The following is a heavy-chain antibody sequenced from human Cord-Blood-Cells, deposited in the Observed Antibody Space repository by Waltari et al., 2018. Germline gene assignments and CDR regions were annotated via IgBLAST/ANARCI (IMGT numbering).Heavy chain of an antibody. V-gene: IGHV4-39*01. CDR3: ARRADDAFDI. D-gene: IGHD1-26*01. J-gene: IGHJ3*02. Sequence: QLQLQESGPGLVKPSETLSLTCTVSGGSISSSSYYWGWIRQPPGKGLEWIGSIYCSGSTYYNPSLKSRVTISVDTSKNQFSLKLSSVTAADTAVYYCARRADDAFDIWGQGTMVTVSS. CDR2: IYCSGST. CDR1: GGSISSSSYY.